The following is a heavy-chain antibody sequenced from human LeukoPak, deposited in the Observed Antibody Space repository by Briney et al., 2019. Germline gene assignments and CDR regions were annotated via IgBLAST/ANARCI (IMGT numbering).Heavy chain of an antibody. CDR1: GGSFSGYY. CDR3: ARGGGYCSSTSCSNWFDP. D-gene: IGHD2-2*01. J-gene: IGHJ5*02. Sequence: PSETLSLTCAVYGGSFSGYYWSWIRQPPGKGLEWIGEINHSGSTNYNPSLKSRVTISVDTSKNQFSLKLSSVTAADTAVYYCARGGGYCSSTSCSNWFDPWGQGTLVTVSS. CDR2: INHSGST. V-gene: IGHV4-34*01.